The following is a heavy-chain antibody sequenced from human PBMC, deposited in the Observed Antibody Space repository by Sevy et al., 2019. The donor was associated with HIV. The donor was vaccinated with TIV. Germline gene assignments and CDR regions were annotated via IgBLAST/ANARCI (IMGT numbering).Heavy chain of an antibody. J-gene: IGHJ4*02. CDR2: IYYNGHI. CDR1: GGSITSLY. V-gene: IGHV4-59*08. CDR3: AGENAWGRGYS. D-gene: IGHD1-26*01. Sequence: SETLSLTCTVSGGSITSLYWNWIRQPPGKGREWIANIYYNGHINYNPSLKSRVTLSLDTSKNQFSLRLISVTAADTAMYYCAGENAWGRGYSWGQGTRVTVSS.